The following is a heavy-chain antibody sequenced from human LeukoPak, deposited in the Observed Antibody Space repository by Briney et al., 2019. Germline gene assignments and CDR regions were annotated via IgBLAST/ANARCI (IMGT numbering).Heavy chain of an antibody. D-gene: IGHD3-10*01. J-gene: IGHJ5*02. Sequence: ASVKVSCKASGYTFTGYYMHWVRQAPGQGLEWMGWINPNSGGTNYAQKFQGRVTMTRDTSISTAYKELSRLRSDDTAVYYCARDHPLMVRGVIIRWFDPWGQGTLVTVSS. CDR3: ARDHPLMVRGVIIRWFDP. CDR1: GYTFTGYY. CDR2: INPNSGGT. V-gene: IGHV1-2*02.